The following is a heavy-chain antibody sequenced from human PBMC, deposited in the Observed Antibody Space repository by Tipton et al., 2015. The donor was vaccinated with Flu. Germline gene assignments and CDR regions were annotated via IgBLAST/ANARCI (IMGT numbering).Heavy chain of an antibody. V-gene: IGHV1-46*01. D-gene: IGHD3-10*01. CDR2: INPSGGST. Sequence: QLVQSRAEVKKPGASVKVSCKASGYTFTSYYMHWVRQAPGQGLEWMGIINPSGGSTSYAQKFQGRVTMTRDTSTSTVYMELSSLRSEDTAVYYCAIVAGTAGGQTGAFDIWGQGTMVTVSS. CDR3: AIVAGTAGGQTGAFDI. CDR1: GYTFTSYY. J-gene: IGHJ3*02.